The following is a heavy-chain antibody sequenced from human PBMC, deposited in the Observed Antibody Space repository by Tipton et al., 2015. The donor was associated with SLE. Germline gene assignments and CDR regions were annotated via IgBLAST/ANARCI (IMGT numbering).Heavy chain of an antibody. CDR3: ARDESGFKDFFDY. V-gene: IGHV1-2*02. CDR2: IFPNNGDT. D-gene: IGHD5-12*01. J-gene: IGHJ4*02. Sequence: LVQSGASVKVSCEASGYRFSDKYMHWVRQAPGQGLEWMGWIFPNNGDTHYAQKFQGRVTMTRDTSISTVYMELSRLRSDDTAIYYCARDESGFKDFFDYWGQGTLVTVSS. CDR1: GYRFSDKY.